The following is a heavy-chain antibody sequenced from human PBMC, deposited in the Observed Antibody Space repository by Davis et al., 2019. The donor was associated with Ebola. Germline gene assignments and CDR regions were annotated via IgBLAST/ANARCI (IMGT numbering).Heavy chain of an antibody. CDR2: ISSSSSYI. Sequence: GGSLRLSCAASGFTFSSYSMNWVRQAPGKGLEWVSSISSSSSYIYYADSVKGRFTISRDNSKNTLYLQMNSLRAEDTAVYYCAKGASGYYDFWSGYSYYYGMDVWGQGTTVTVSS. J-gene: IGHJ6*02. V-gene: IGHV3-21*01. D-gene: IGHD3-3*01. CDR1: GFTFSSYS. CDR3: AKGASGYYDFWSGYSYYYGMDV.